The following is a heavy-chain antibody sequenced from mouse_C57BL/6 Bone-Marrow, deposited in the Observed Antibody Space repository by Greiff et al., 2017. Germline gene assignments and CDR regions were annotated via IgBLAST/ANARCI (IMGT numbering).Heavy chain of an antibody. CDR3: ARGLYGSSYGGYYYAMDY. CDR2: TFYSGIT. J-gene: IGHJ4*01. V-gene: IGHV3-3*01. CDR1: GFSINSDCY. D-gene: IGHD1-1*01. Sequence: EVQLQESGPSLVRPSQTLSLTCTVTGFSINSDCYWIWIRQFPGNKLEYIGYTFYSGITYYNPSLESRTYITRDTSKNQFSLKLSSVTTEDTATYYCARGLYGSSYGGYYYAMDYWGQGTSVTVSS.